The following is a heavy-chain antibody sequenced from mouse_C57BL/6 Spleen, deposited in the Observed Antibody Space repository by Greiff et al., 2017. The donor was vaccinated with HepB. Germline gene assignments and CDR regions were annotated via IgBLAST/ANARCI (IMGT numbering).Heavy chain of an antibody. J-gene: IGHJ2*01. CDR3: ASTYGSLYFDD. CDR2: ISYDGSN. V-gene: IGHV3-6*01. D-gene: IGHD1-1*01. Sequence: EVKLQESGPGLVKPSQSLSLTCSVTGYSITSGYYWNWIRQFPGNKLEWMGYISYDGSNNYNPSLKNRISITLDTSKNQFFLKLNSVTTEDKATSYCASTYGSLYFDDWGQGTTLTVSS. CDR1: GYSITSGYY.